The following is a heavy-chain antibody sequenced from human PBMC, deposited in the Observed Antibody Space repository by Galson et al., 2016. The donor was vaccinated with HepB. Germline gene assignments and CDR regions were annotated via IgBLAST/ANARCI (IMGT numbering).Heavy chain of an antibody. Sequence: SLRLSCAASGFTFSSYWMHWVRQAPGKGLVWVSRISSDGSSTSYADSVKGRFTISRDNAKRSLYLQMNSLRTEDTALYFCAKSLRVLRPLNDWGQGTLVTVSS. J-gene: IGHJ4*02. CDR2: ISSDGSST. CDR1: GFTFSSYW. V-gene: IGHV3-74*01. D-gene: IGHD3-3*01. CDR3: AKSLRVLRPLND.